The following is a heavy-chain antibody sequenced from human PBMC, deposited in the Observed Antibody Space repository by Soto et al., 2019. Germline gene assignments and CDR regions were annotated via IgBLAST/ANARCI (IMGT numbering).Heavy chain of an antibody. D-gene: IGHD6-13*01. V-gene: IGHV3-23*01. Sequence: EVQLLESGGGLVQPGGSLRLSCAASGFTFSSHVMTWVRLGTGKGLEWVSTISSGGSTYYADSVKGRFTISRDNSRNTLYLQMNSLRAEDTAVYYCARFLVEIAAAGWGRPMDVWGQGTTVTVSS. CDR1: GFTFSSHV. CDR3: ARFLVEIAAAGWGRPMDV. J-gene: IGHJ6*02. CDR2: ISSGGST.